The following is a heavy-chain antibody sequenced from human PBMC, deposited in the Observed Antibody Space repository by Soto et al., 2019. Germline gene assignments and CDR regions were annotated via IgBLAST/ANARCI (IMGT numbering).Heavy chain of an antibody. CDR1: GYSFTSYW. V-gene: IGHV5-51*01. CDR2: IYPGDSDT. CDR3: VGGDDGEGMNV. D-gene: IGHD3-16*01. J-gene: IGHJ6*02. Sequence: EVQLVQSGAEVKKPGESLKISCKGSGYSFTSYWIGWVRQMPGKGLEWMGIIYPGDSDTRYSPSFQGQVTNSADKCMSTACVRGSSVKAWAPAWYYCVGGDDGEGMNVWGQGTTVTVS.